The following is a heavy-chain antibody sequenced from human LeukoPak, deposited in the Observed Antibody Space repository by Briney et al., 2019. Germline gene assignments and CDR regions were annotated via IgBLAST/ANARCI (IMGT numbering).Heavy chain of an antibody. CDR3: ATYSSSSADYYYYMDV. CDR1: GFTFSSYA. Sequence: GGSLRLSCAASGFTFSSYAMSWVRQAPGKGVEWVSAISGSGGSTYYADSVKGRFTISRDNSKNTLYLQMNSLRAEDTAVYYCATYSSSSADYYYYMDVWGKGTTVTVSS. J-gene: IGHJ6*03. D-gene: IGHD6-6*01. CDR2: ISGSGGST. V-gene: IGHV3-23*01.